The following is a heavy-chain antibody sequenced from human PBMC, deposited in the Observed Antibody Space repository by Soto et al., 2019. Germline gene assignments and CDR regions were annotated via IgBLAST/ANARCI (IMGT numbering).Heavy chain of an antibody. CDR2: ISGSGGST. CDR3: ATPPGTGSSSSFRVGY. CDR1: GFTFSSYA. D-gene: IGHD6-6*01. V-gene: IGHV3-23*01. J-gene: IGHJ4*02. Sequence: GGSLRLSCAASGFTFSSYAMSWVRQAPGKGLEWVSAISGSGGSTYYADSVKGRFTISRDNSKNTLYLQMNSLRAEDTAVYYCATPPGTGSSSSFRVGYWGQGTLVTVSS.